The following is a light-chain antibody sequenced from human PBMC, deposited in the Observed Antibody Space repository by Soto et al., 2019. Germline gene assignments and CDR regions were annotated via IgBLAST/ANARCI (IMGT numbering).Light chain of an antibody. Sequence: DIHMTQSPSSLSPSVGARVTLTCRASQSISRHLNWYQQKAGRAPRLLIYGASNLQSGVPSRFSGSGSGTEFTLTISSLQPDDFATYYCQQYNSYPTWTFGQGTKVDIK. V-gene: IGKV1-17*01. CDR3: QQYNSYPTWT. J-gene: IGKJ1*01. CDR1: QSISRH. CDR2: GAS.